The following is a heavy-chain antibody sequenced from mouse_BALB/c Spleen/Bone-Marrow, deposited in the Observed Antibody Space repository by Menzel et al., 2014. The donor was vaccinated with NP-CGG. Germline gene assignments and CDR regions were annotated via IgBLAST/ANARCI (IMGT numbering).Heavy chain of an antibody. V-gene: IGHV1-4*02. CDR1: GYTFSSYT. CDR3: AKPTVVADFDY. J-gene: IGHJ2*01. D-gene: IGHD1-1*01. CDR2: INPSSDYA. Sequence: VNLVESAAELARPGASVKMSCKASGYTFSSYTMHWVKQRPGQDLEWIGFINPSSDYAEYNEKFKDKTTLTADKSSSTAYMQLSSLTYEDSAVYYCAKPTVVADFDYWGQGTTLTVSS.